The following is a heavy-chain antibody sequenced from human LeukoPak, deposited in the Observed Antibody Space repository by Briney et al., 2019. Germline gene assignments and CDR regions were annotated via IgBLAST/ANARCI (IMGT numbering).Heavy chain of an antibody. Sequence: PSETLSLTCAVSGGXISSSDWWSWVRQPPGKGLEWLGEIYHGGTTNYNPSLKSRVTISVDTYKNQFSLKLSSVTAVDTAVYYCASWAPSYYTFYDAFDIWGQGTMVTVSS. D-gene: IGHD3-10*01. CDR3: ASWAPSYYTFYDAFDI. CDR2: IYHGGTT. V-gene: IGHV4-4*02. J-gene: IGHJ3*02. CDR1: GGXISSSDW.